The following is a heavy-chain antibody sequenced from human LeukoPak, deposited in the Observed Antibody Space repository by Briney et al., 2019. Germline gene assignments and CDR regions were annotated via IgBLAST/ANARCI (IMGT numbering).Heavy chain of an antibody. Sequence: PPGGSLRLSCAASGFTFSSYAMHWVRQAPGKGLEWVAVISYDGSNKYYADSVKGRFTISRDNAKNSLYLQMNSLRAEDTAVYYCAGPRSSWYKEGFDYWGQGTLVTVSS. CDR2: ISYDGSNK. CDR3: AGPRSSWYKEGFDY. CDR1: GFTFSSYA. D-gene: IGHD6-13*01. V-gene: IGHV3-30*04. J-gene: IGHJ4*02.